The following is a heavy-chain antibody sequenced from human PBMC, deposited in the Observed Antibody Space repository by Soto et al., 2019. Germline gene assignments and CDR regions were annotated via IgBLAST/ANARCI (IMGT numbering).Heavy chain of an antibody. J-gene: IGHJ4*02. CDR2: IYARGGTT. Sequence: QVQLVQSGAEVRKPGASVKVSCKASGYTFTNYNIHWARQAPGQGLEWMGIIYARGGTTTYAQNLQGRVTVTRDTSTSIVYMELSSLRSDDTAIYYCFRGGYDDYEKEGRYWGQGTLVTVSS. CDR1: GYTFTNYN. V-gene: IGHV1-46*01. D-gene: IGHD5-12*01. CDR3: FRGGYDDYEKEGRY.